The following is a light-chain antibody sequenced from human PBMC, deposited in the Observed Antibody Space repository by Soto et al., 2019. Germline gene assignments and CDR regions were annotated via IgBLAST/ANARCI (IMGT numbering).Light chain of an antibody. V-gene: IGKV3D-11*02. CDR1: QSINTY. CDR3: QPRRSWQVT. J-gene: IGKJ5*01. Sequence: EIALTQCPATRSLAPGEGSTRSFRASQSINTYLAWYQQKNGQAPRLLIYDASKRATGIPARFSGSAYGTTFNLTIRTLEPEDSAVSYCQPRRSWQVTFGQGTRVEIK. CDR2: DAS.